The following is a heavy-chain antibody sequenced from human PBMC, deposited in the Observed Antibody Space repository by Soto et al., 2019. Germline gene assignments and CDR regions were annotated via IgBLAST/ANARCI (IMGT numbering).Heavy chain of an antibody. CDR3: EMYYYDCSGYDGMDL. D-gene: IGHD3-22*01. CDR1: GFKISSPS. Sequence: EVQLVESGGGLVQPGGSLRLSCAAFGFKISSPSMNWVRQAPGRGLEWVAYISDSRSNTLYADSVKGRFTVSRDTAKNSLYVQRRGFTDEDSAVYYYEMYYYDCSGYDGMDLWGQGATVTGTS. CDR2: ISDSRSNT. J-gene: IGHJ6*02. V-gene: IGHV3-48*02.